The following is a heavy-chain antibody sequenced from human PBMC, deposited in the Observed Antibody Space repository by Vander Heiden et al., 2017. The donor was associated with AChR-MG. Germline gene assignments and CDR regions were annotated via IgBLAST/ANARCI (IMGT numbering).Heavy chain of an antibody. J-gene: IGHJ6*02. Sequence: EVQLVESGGGLVQPGGSLRLSCAASGFTFSSSWRHGGRQAPGKGLGWVSRINSDGSSTSYADSVKGRFTISRDNAKNTLYLQMNSLRAEDTAVYYCARGTTFLVRSVYYYGMDVWGQGTTVTVSS. D-gene: IGHD3-16*01. V-gene: IGHV3-74*01. CDR1: GFTFSSSW. CDR3: ARGTTFLVRSVYYYGMDV. CDR2: INSDGSST.